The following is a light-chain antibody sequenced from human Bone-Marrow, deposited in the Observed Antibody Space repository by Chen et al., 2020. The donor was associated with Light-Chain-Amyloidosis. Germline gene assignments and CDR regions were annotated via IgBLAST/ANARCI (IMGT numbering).Light chain of an antibody. CDR3: QQYGTSPLA. CDR2: GSS. V-gene: IGKV3-20*01. J-gene: IGKJ4*01. Sequence: EIVLTQPPGTLSLSPGEGANLSCRASQTISSNYLTWYQQKFGQAPRLLIYGSSSRATGIPDRFTGSGYGTDFTLTINRLEPEDFAMYYCQQYGTSPLAFGGGTKVEIK. CDR1: QTISSNY.